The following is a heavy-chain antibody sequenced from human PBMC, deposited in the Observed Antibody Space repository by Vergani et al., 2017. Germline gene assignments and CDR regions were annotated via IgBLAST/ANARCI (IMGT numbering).Heavy chain of an antibody. CDR3: ARGDDNSDYEGTNWFDP. V-gene: IGHV4-30-4*08. J-gene: IGHJ5*02. CDR2: IYHSGSS. Sequence: QEQLQESGPGLVRPSQTLSLTCTLSGGAISNPDYYWSWVRQPPGKGREWLGEIYHSGSSNYNPSLKSRFTMSVDRSKTHFSLKLSSVTAADTAVYYCARGDDNSDYEGTNWFDPWGQGILVTVSS. D-gene: IGHD4-11*01. CDR1: GGAISNPDYY.